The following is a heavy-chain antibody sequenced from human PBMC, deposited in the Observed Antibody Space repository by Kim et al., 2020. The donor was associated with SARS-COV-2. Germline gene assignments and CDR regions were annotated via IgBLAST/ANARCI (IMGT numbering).Heavy chain of an antibody. V-gene: IGHV4-39*01. D-gene: IGHD3-22*01. Sequence: SETLSLTCTVSGGSISSSSYYWGWIRQPPGKGLEWIGSIYYSGSTYYNPSLKSRVTISVDTSKNQFSLKLSSVTAADTAVYYCARGGADLVYYYDSLPFDYWGQGTLVTVSS. CDR2: IYYSGST. J-gene: IGHJ4*02. CDR3: ARGGADLVYYYDSLPFDY. CDR1: GGSISSSSYY.